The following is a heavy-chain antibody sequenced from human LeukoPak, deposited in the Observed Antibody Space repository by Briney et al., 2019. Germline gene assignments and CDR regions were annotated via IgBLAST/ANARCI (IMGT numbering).Heavy chain of an antibody. CDR1: GYTFTGYY. CDR3: AGGRFTIFGVVTGSNWFDP. D-gene: IGHD3-3*01. V-gene: IGHV1-2*02. J-gene: IGHJ5*02. CDR2: INPNSGGT. Sequence: ASVKVSCKASGYTFTGYYMHWVRQAPGQGLEWMGWINPNSGGTNYAQKFQGRVTMTRDTSISTAYMELSRLRSDDTAVYYCAGGRFTIFGVVTGSNWFDPWGQGTLVTVSS.